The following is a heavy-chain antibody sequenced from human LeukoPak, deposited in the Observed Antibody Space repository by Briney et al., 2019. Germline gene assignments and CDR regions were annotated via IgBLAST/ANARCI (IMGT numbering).Heavy chain of an antibody. J-gene: IGHJ4*02. Sequence: GGSLRLSCAASGFTFDDYGMSWVRQAPGKGLEWVSGINWNGGSTGYADSEKGRFTISRDNAKNSPYLQMNSLRAEDTALYYCARRDRSGSYYISWGQGTLVTVSS. CDR1: GFTFDDYG. D-gene: IGHD1-26*01. CDR2: INWNGGST. CDR3: ARRDRSGSYYIS. V-gene: IGHV3-20*04.